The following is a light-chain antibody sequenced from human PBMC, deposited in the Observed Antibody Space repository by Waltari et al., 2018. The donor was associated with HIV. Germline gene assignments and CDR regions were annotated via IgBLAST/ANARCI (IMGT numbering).Light chain of an antibody. V-gene: IGLV1-51*01. CDR1: TSNIGHGY. CDR3: GLWDNIVNGVI. CDR2: DTQ. J-gene: IGLJ2*01. Sequence: QSVLTEPPSVSAAPGQKVTISCSGSTSNIGHGYVCWYQHFPATAPKSLIYDTQKPAPGLPARCSGSRYVTSATLDITRLQCGDEADYYCGLWDNIVNGVIFGGGTKLTVL.